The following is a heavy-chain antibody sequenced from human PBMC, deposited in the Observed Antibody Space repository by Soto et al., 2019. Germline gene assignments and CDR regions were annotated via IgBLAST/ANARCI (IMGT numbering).Heavy chain of an antibody. V-gene: IGHV3-30*18. CDR1: GFTFSSYG. Sequence: QVQLVESGGGVVQPGRSLRLSCAASGFTFSSYGMHWVRQAPGKGLEWVAVISYDGSNKYYADSVKGRFTISRDNSKNTLYLQINSLRAEDTAVYYCAKGQQLVYYYGMDVWGQGTTVTVSS. D-gene: IGHD6-13*01. CDR3: AKGQQLVYYYGMDV. CDR2: ISYDGSNK. J-gene: IGHJ6*02.